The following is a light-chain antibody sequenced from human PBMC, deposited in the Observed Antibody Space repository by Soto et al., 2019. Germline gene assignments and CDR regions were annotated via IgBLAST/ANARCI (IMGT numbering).Light chain of an antibody. J-gene: IGLJ2*01. CDR2: LEGSGSY. CDR3: ETCDSNTPL. Sequence: QSVLTQSSSASASLGSSVKLTCTLSSGHSSYIIAWHQQQPGKAPRYLMKLEGSGSYNKGSGVPDRFSGSSSGADRYLTISNLHLDDEADYYCETCDSNTPLFGGGTTLPVL. CDR1: SGHSSYI. V-gene: IGLV4-60*02.